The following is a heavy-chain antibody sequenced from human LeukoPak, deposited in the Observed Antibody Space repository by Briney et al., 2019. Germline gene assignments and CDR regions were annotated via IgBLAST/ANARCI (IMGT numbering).Heavy chain of an antibody. J-gene: IGHJ4*02. V-gene: IGHV3-30*18. D-gene: IGHD6-19*01. CDR3: AKDLIAVAGLFDY. Sequence: GGSLRLSCAASGFTFSSYGMHWVRQAPGKGLEWVAVISYDGSNKYYADSVKGRFTISRDNYKNTLYLQMNSLRAEDTAVYYCAKDLIAVAGLFDYWGQGTLVTVSS. CDR1: GFTFSSYG. CDR2: ISYDGSNK.